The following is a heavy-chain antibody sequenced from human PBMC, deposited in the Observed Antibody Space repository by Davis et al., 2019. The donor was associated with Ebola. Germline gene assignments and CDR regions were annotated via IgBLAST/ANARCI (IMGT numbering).Heavy chain of an antibody. CDR2: INHSGST. Sequence: SETLSLTCAVYGGSFSGYYWSWIRQPPGKGLEWIGEINHSGSTNYNPSLKSRVTISVDTSKNQFSLKLSSLTAADTAVYYCARGYYGGWFDPWGQGTLVTVSS. D-gene: IGHD3-10*01. J-gene: IGHJ5*02. V-gene: IGHV4-34*01. CDR3: ARGYYGGWFDP. CDR1: GGSFSGYY.